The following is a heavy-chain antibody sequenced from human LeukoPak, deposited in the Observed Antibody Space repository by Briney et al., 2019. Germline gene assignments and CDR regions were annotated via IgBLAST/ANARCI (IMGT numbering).Heavy chain of an antibody. CDR2: ISAYNGNT. CDR3: ARQDPYYYGSGSYYNPPCFDY. CDR1: GYTFTSYG. D-gene: IGHD3-10*01. J-gene: IGHJ4*02. Sequence: ASVKVSCKASGYTFTSYGISWVRQAPGQGLEWMGWISAYNGNTNYAQKLQGRVTMTTDTSTSTAYMELRSLRSDDTAVYYCARQDPYYYGSGSYYNPPCFDYWGQGTLVTVSS. V-gene: IGHV1-18*01.